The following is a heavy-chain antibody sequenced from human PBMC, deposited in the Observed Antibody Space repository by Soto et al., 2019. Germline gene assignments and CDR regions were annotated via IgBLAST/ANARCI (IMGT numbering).Heavy chain of an antibody. J-gene: IGHJ4*02. CDR2: INDYGTTI. CDR1: GFTLGNYC. V-gene: IGHV3-74*01. CDR3: ARGGLEPFDY. D-gene: IGHD1-1*01. Sequence: EVQLVESGGGLVQSGGSLRLSCAASGFTLGNYCMHWVRQAPGKGLVWVSRINDYGTTINYAESVEGRFIISRDDAKSEVYLQMNNLRAEDSAVYYCARGGLEPFDYWGQGALVTVS.